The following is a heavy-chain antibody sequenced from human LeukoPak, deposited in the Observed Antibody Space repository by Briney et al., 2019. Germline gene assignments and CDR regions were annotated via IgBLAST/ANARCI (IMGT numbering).Heavy chain of an antibody. V-gene: IGHV3-23*05. CDR2: IFDSGAPS. Sequence: GGSLRLSCVASGFSFSRHAMKWVRQAPGKAPEWVSSIFDSGAPSYYADSVKGRLTISRDNSGNTFYLQMENLRAEDSATYYCTKAVGGGRDAYDVWGLGTRVIVSS. J-gene: IGHJ3*01. D-gene: IGHD3-16*01. CDR3: TKAVGGGRDAYDV. CDR1: GFSFSRHA.